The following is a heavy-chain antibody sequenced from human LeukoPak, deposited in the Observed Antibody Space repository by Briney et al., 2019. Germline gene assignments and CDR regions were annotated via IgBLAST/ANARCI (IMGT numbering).Heavy chain of an antibody. CDR2: IHHSGST. CDR3: AERGSGWYFHN. Sequence: SGTLSLTFAVSGGSISSNNWWNWVRQPPGKGLEWIGEIHHSGSTHYNPSLKSRLTISVDKSKNQFSLKLTSVTAADTAVYYCAERGSGWYFHNWGQGTLVTVSS. D-gene: IGHD6-19*01. J-gene: IGHJ4*02. V-gene: IGHV4-4*02. CDR1: GGSISSNNW.